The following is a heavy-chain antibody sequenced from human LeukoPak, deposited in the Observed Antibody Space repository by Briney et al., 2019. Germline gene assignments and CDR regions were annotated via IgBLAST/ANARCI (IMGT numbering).Heavy chain of an antibody. CDR1: GYSFTNYW. Sequence: GESLKISCKGSGYSFTNYWIGWVRQMPGKGLEWMGIIYPEDSDTRYSPSFQGQVTISADKSISTAYLQWSSLKASDTAMYYCALSVDKYYFDYWGQGTLVTVSS. CDR3: ALSVDKYYFDY. D-gene: IGHD5/OR15-5a*01. J-gene: IGHJ4*02. V-gene: IGHV5-51*01. CDR2: IYPEDSDT.